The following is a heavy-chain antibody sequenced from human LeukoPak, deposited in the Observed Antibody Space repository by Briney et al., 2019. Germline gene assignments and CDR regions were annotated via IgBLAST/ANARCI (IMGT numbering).Heavy chain of an antibody. CDR2: ISAYNGNT. Sequence: ASVKVSCKASGYTFTSYGISWVRQAPGQGLEWMGWISAYNGNTNYAQKLQGRVTMTTDTSTSTAYMELRSLRSDDTAVYYCARLLWFGEFYGMVVWGQGTTVTVSS. CDR3: ARLLWFGEFYGMVV. D-gene: IGHD3-10*01. V-gene: IGHV1-18*01. CDR1: GYTFTSYG. J-gene: IGHJ6*02.